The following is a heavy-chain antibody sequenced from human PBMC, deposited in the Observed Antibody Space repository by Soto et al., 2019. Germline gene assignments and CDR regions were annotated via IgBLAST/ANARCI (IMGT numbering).Heavy chain of an antibody. J-gene: IGHJ4*02. CDR1: GGTFSSYA. V-gene: IGHV1-69*13. CDR2: IIPIFGTA. D-gene: IGHD4-17*01. CDR3: ARLVDYGDYADY. Sequence: ASVKVSCKASGGTFSSYAISWVRQAPGQGLEWMGGIIPIFGTANYAQKFQGRVTITADESTSTAYMELSSLRSEDTAVYYCARLVDYGDYADYWGQGTLVTVSS.